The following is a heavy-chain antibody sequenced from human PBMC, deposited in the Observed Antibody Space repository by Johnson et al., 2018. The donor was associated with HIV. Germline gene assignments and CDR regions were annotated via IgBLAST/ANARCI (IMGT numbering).Heavy chain of an antibody. J-gene: IGHJ3*02. D-gene: IGHD2-15*01. CDR1: GFTFRDYD. CDR3: ARVARHDGWWFDAFDI. V-gene: IGHV3-11*04. Sequence: QVQLVESGGGVVQPGRSLRLSCAASGFTFRDYDMSWNRQAPGKGLEWISYISSTSSTIDYVDSVKGRFTISRDNSKNTLYLQMNSLRAEDTAVYYCARVARHDGWWFDAFDIWGQGTMVTVSS. CDR2: ISSTSSTI.